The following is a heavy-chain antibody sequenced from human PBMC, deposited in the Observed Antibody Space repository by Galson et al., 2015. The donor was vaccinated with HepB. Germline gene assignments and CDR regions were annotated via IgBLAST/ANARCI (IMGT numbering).Heavy chain of an antibody. D-gene: IGHD3-10*01. CDR2: ISYDGSNR. CDR1: GFTFTNYG. J-gene: IGHJ4*02. CDR3: AGSATFDY. Sequence: SLRLSCAASGFTFTNYGMHWVRQAPGKGLEWVALISYDGSNRYYADSVKGRFTISRDNSKNTLYLQMNSLRAEDTAVYYCAGSATFDYWGQGTLVTVSS. V-gene: IGHV3-30*03.